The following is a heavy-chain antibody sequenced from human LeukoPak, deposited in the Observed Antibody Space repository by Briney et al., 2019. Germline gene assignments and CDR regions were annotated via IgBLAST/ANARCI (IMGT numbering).Heavy chain of an antibody. J-gene: IGHJ6*02. Sequence: GGSLRLSCAASGFTFSSYAMSWVRQAPGKGLEWVSAISGSGGSTYYADSVKGRFTISRDNSKNTLYLQMNSLRAEDTAVYNCAKLRYYYDSSGPAMDVWGQGTTVTVSS. CDR2: ISGSGGST. V-gene: IGHV3-23*01. CDR1: GFTFSSYA. CDR3: AKLRYYYDSSGPAMDV. D-gene: IGHD3-22*01.